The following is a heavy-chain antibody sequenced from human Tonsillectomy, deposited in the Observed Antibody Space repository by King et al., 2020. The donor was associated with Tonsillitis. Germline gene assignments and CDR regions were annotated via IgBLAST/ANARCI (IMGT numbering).Heavy chain of an antibody. CDR2: ISWNSGRI. V-gene: IGHV3-9*01. D-gene: IGHD3-3*01. CDR3: AKDITISFFGMDV. CDR1: GFTFDDYA. Sequence: VQLVESGGGLVQPGRSLRLSCAASGFTFDDYAMHGVRQAPGKGLEWVSGISWNSGRIGYADSVKGRFTISRDNAKNSLYLQMNSLRAEDTAFYYCAKDITISFFGMDVWGQGTTVTVSS. J-gene: IGHJ6*02.